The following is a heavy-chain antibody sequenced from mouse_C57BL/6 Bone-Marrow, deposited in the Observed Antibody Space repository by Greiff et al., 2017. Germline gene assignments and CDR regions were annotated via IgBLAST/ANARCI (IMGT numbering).Heavy chain of an antibody. CDR2: IYPGDGDT. V-gene: IGHV1-82*01. Sequence: QVQLKESGPELVKPGASVKISCKASGYAFSSSWMNWVKQRPGKGLEWIGRIYPGDGDTNYNGKFKGKATLTADKSSSTAYMQLSSLTSEDSAVYFCARTSGYYEDDWGQGTTLTVSS. CDR3: ARTSGYYEDD. D-gene: IGHD2-3*01. CDR1: GYAFSSSW. J-gene: IGHJ2*01.